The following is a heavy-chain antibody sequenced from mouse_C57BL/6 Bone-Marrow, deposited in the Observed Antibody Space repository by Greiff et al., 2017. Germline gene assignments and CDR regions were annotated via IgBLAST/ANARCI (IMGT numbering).Heavy chain of an antibody. J-gene: IGHJ2*01. CDR2: IYPRSGNT. V-gene: IGHV1-81*01. CDR3: ARRDYYGSRRDY. D-gene: IGHD1-1*01. CDR1: GYTFTSSG. Sequence: QVQLKQSGAELARPGASVKLSCKASGYTFTSSGISWVKQRTGQGLEWIGEIYPRSGNTYYNEKFKGKATLTADKSSSTAYMELRSLTSEDSAVYFCARRDYYGSRRDYWGQGTTLTVSS.